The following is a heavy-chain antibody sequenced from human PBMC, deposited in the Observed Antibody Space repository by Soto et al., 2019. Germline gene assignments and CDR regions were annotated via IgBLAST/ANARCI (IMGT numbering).Heavy chain of an antibody. D-gene: IGHD5-12*01. CDR2: IFPGDSET. CDR3: ARRGHTTMYHYYGMDV. CDR1: GYSFTGYW. J-gene: IGHJ6*02. V-gene: IGHV5-51*01. Sequence: PGESLKISCKGSGYSFTGYWIGWARQMPGKGLEWMGIIFPGDSETKYRPSFQGQVTISADKSISTAYLQWSSLKASDTAVYFCARRGHTTMYHYYGMDVWGQGTSVTVSS.